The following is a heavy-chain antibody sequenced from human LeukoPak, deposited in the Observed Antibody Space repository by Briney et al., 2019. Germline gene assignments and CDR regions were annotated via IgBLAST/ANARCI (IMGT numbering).Heavy chain of an antibody. CDR2: INHSGST. CDR3: ARATPDSSGYYYYYYGMDV. D-gene: IGHD3-22*01. Sequence: SETLSLTCAVYGVSFSGYYWSWIRQPPGKGLEWIGEINHSGSTNYNPSLKSRVTISVDTSKNQFSLKLSSVTAADTAVYYCARATPDSSGYYYYYYGMDVWGQGTTVTVSS. V-gene: IGHV4-34*01. CDR1: GVSFSGYY. J-gene: IGHJ6*02.